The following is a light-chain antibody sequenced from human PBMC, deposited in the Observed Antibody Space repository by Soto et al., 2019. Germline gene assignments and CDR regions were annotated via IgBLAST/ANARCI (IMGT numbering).Light chain of an antibody. CDR3: QQRSNWPLT. CDR2: DAS. Sequence: EIVLTQSPATLSSSPGERATLSCRASQSVSSYLAWYQQKPRQAPRLLIYDASHRATGIPARFSGSGSGTDFTLTISSLEPEDLAVYYCQQRSNWPLTFGGGTKVEIK. CDR1: QSVSSY. V-gene: IGKV3-11*01. J-gene: IGKJ4*01.